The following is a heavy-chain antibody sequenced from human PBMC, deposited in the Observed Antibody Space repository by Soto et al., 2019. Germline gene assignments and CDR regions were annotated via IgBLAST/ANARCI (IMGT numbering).Heavy chain of an antibody. V-gene: IGHV4-59*01. CDR1: GGSISSYY. J-gene: IGHJ4*02. CDR3: ARGEDYDFWSGYPVPFFDY. Sequence: PSETLSLTCTVSGGSISSYYWSWIRQPPGKGLEWIGYIYYSGSTNYNPSLKSRVTISVDTSKNQFSLKLSSVTAADTAVYYCARGEDYDFWSGYPVPFFDYWGQGTLVTVSS. CDR2: IYYSGST. D-gene: IGHD3-3*01.